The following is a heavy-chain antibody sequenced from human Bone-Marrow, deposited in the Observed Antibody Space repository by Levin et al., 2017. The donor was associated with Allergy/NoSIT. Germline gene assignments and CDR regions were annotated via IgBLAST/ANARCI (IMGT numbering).Heavy chain of an antibody. V-gene: IGHV4-34*01. CDR1: GGSFQDHY. J-gene: IGHJ6*02. CDR3: ARFPYYYYGLDV. Sequence: NPSETLSLTCSVSGGSFQDHYWTWIRQAPGKGLEWIGEMNQSGNTDHNPSLKGRVTISIDTSKNQFSLNLTSVTAADTGVYYCARFPYYYYGLDVWGHGTTVTVSS. CDR2: MNQSGNT.